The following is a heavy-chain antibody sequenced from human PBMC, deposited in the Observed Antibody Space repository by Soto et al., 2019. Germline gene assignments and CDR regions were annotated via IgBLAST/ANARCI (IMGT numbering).Heavy chain of an antibody. J-gene: IGHJ3*02. Sequence: EVQLVESGGGLVQPGGSLRLSCVASGFTFSNYWMSWVRQAPGMGLEWVANIKQDGSESYYVDSVKGRLTISRDNAKNSLYLQMNGLGVEDTAVYYCARVSCRGGGCYSAFDIWGQGTMVTVSS. D-gene: IGHD2-21*02. V-gene: IGHV3-7*01. CDR1: GFTFSNYW. CDR2: IKQDGSES. CDR3: ARVSCRGGGCYSAFDI.